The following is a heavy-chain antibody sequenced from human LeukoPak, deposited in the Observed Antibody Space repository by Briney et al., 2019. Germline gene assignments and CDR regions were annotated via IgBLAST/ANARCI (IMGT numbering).Heavy chain of an antibody. CDR1: GFTFSSYS. Sequence: GGSLRLSCAASGFTFSSYSMNWVRQAPGKGLEWVSSISSRSSYIYYADSVKGRFTISRDNAKNSLYLQMNSLRAEDTAVYYCARDRHYYDSSGYYLRDAFDIWGQGTMVTVSS. V-gene: IGHV3-21*01. J-gene: IGHJ3*02. CDR3: ARDRHYYDSSGYYLRDAFDI. CDR2: ISSRSSYI. D-gene: IGHD3-22*01.